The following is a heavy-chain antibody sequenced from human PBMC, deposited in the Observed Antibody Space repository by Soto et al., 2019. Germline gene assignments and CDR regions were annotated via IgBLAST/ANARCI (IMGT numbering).Heavy chain of an antibody. V-gene: IGHV4-59*01. Sequence: QVQLQESGPGLVKPSETLSLTCTVSGGSISSYYWSWIRQPPGKGLEWIGYIYYSGSTNYNPSLKSRVTISVDTSKNQCSLKLSSVTAADTAVYYCARGGYSYVDYWGQGTLVTVSS. D-gene: IGHD5-18*01. CDR3: ARGGYSYVDY. J-gene: IGHJ4*02. CDR1: GGSISSYY. CDR2: IYYSGST.